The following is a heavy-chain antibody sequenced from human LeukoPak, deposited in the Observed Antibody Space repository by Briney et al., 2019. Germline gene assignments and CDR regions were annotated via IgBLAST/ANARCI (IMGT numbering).Heavy chain of an antibody. CDR1: GFTFSSYW. Sequence: PGGSLRLSCAASGFTFSSYWMSWVRQAPGKGLEWVANIKQDGSEKYYVDSVKGRFTISRDNAKNSLYLQMNSLRAEDTAVYYCARAPSPLYNWNDSDVFDIWGQGTTVTVSS. CDR3: ARAPSPLYNWNDSDVFDI. V-gene: IGHV3-7*01. J-gene: IGHJ3*02. D-gene: IGHD1-20*01. CDR2: IKQDGSEK.